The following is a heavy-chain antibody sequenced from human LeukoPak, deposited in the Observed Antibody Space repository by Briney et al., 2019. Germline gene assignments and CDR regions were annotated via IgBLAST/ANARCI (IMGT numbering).Heavy chain of an antibody. Sequence: PWGSLRLPCSASGFTVSSNYMSWVRQAPGKGLEWVSVIYSGASTYYADSVKGRFTISRDNSKNTLYLQMNSLRAEDTAVYYCAKDSSADDSSGYSYYFDYWGQGTLVTASS. V-gene: IGHV3-53*01. D-gene: IGHD3-22*01. J-gene: IGHJ4*02. CDR1: GFTVSSNY. CDR3: AKDSSADDSSGYSYYFDY. CDR2: IYSGAST.